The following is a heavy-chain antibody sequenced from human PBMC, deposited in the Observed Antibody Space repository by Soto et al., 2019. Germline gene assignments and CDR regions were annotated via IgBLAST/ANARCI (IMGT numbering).Heavy chain of an antibody. D-gene: IGHD2-15*01. V-gene: IGHV4-59*08. Sequence: QVQLQESGPGLVKPSETLSLTCTVSGGSISSYYWSWIRQPPGKGLEWIGYIYYGGSTNYNPSLKSRVTISVDTSKNQFSLKLGSVTAADTAVYFCARRYGGTFDYWGQGTLVTVSS. CDR3: ARRYGGTFDY. J-gene: IGHJ4*02. CDR2: IYYGGST. CDR1: GGSISSYY.